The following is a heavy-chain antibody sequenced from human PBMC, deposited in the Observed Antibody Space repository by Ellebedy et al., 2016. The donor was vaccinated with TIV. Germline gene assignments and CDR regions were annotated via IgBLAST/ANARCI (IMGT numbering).Heavy chain of an antibody. V-gene: IGHV3-23*01. CDR2: ISDNGRRT. CDR1: GFSFSNFG. D-gene: IGHD1-14*01. J-gene: IGHJ4*02. CDR3: TNDAFVVKTFEPVDY. Sequence: GESLKISXAASGFSFSNFGMSWVRQAPVKGLEWVATISDNGRRTYYADSVEGRFTISRDNFKGTLYLQMNTLRVEDTAEYFCTNDAFVVKTFEPVDYWGQGTLVTVSS.